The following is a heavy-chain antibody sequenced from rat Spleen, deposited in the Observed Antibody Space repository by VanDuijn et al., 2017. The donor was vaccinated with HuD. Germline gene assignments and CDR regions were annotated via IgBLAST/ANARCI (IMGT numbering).Heavy chain of an antibody. D-gene: IGHD1-11*01. Sequence: EVQLVESGGGLVQPGRSMKLSCAASGFTFINYYMAWVRQAPTKGLEWVASISTGGSNTYYRASVKGRFTISRDNAQSTLYLQMDSLRSEDTATYYCARHGYGGYSGPFAYWGQGTLVTVSS. V-gene: IGHV5-25*01. CDR3: ARHGYGGYSGPFAY. J-gene: IGHJ3*01. CDR1: GFTFINYY. CDR2: ISTGGSNT.